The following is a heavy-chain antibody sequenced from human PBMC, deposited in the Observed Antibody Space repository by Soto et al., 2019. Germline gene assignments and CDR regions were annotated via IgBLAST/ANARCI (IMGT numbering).Heavy chain of an antibody. CDR3: AAEGSYYDTIRAFDI. J-gene: IGHJ3*02. D-gene: IGHD3-22*01. CDR1: GFTFTSSA. V-gene: IGHV1-58*01. Sequence: SVKVSCKASGFTFTSSAVQWVRQARGQRLEWIGWIVVGSGNTNYAQKFQERVTITRDMSTSTAYMELSSLRSEDTAVYYCAAEGSYYDTIRAFDIWGQGTMVTVSS. CDR2: IVVGSGNT.